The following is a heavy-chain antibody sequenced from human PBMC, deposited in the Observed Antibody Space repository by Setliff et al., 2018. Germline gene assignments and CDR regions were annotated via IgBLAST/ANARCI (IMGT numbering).Heavy chain of an antibody. J-gene: IGHJ4*02. Sequence: ASVKVSCKASGYTFTSYGISWVRQVPGQGLEWMGWISAYNGNTNYAQKLQGRVTMTTDTSTSTAYMELRSLRSDDTAVYYCARGDVYSGSYYHFDYWGQGTLVTVSS. V-gene: IGHV1-18*01. D-gene: IGHD1-26*01. CDR3: ARGDVYSGSYYHFDY. CDR1: GYTFTSYG. CDR2: ISAYNGNT.